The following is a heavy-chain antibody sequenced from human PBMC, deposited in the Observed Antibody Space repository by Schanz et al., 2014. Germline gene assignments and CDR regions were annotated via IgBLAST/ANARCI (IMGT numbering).Heavy chain of an antibody. CDR1: GYTFTTYT. D-gene: IGHD7-27*01. CDR3: ARGEANWGQY. J-gene: IGHJ4*02. CDR2: INTNTGNP. Sequence: QVQLVQSGSELTRPGASVKVSCKASGYTFTTYTMNWVRQAPGQGLEWMGWINTNTGNPTYAQGFTGRFVFSLDTSVSTAYLQISFLKADDTAVFFCARGEANWGQYWGQGTLVTVSS. V-gene: IGHV7-4-1*02.